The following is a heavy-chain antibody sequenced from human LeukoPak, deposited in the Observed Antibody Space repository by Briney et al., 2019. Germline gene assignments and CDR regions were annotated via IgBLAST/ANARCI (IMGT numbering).Heavy chain of an antibody. Sequence: GGSLRLSCAASGFTFSSYSMSWVRQAPGKGLEWVSSISSSSSYIYYADSVKGRFTISRDNAKNSLYLQMNSLRAEDTAVYYCARNNYYDSSGYYTLFDYWGQGTLVTVSS. J-gene: IGHJ4*02. V-gene: IGHV3-21*01. CDR1: GFTFSSYS. D-gene: IGHD3-22*01. CDR2: ISSSSSYI. CDR3: ARNNYYDSSGYYTLFDY.